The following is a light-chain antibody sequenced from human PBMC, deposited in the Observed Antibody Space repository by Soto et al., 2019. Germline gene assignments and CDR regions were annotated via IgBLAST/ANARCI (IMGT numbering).Light chain of an antibody. CDR2: GAS. J-gene: IGKJ5*01. Sequence: EIVLTQSPATLSLSPGERATLSCRASQSVSSYLAWYQQKPGQAPRLLIYGASSRATGIPDRFSGSGSGTDFTLTISRLEPEDFAVYYCQQYGSSRSITFGQGTRLEIK. CDR1: QSVSSY. V-gene: IGKV3-20*01. CDR3: QQYGSSRSIT.